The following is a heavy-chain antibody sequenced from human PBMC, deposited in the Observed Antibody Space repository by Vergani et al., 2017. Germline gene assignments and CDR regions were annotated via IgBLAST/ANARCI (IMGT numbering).Heavy chain of an antibody. J-gene: IGHJ6*03. Sequence: QVQLQQWGAGLLKPSETLSLTCAVYGGSFSGFYWSWIRQPPGKGLEWIGEINHSGSTNYNPSLKSRVTISVDTSKKQFSLKLCSVTAADTAVYYCARVQELYDFWSGYRVRYDYYMDVWGKGTSVTVSS. CDR3: ARVQELYDFWSGYRVRYDYYMDV. D-gene: IGHD3-3*01. CDR2: INHSGST. V-gene: IGHV4-34*01. CDR1: GGSFSGFY.